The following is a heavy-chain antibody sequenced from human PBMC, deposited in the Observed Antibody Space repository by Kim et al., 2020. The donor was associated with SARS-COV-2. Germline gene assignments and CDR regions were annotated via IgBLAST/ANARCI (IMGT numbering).Heavy chain of an antibody. CDR1: GYKFTDYG. J-gene: IGHJ4*02. D-gene: IGHD3-22*01. V-gene: IGHV1-18*01. CDR3: ATDNFYYDISGDPDY. Sequence: ASVKVSCKTSGYKFTDYGVTWVRQAPGQGLEWMGWISPYNGNTIYAQKFEDRVTMSTDRATTTAYLELRRLRSDDTAIYYCATDNFYYDISGDPDYWGRG. CDR2: ISPYNGNT.